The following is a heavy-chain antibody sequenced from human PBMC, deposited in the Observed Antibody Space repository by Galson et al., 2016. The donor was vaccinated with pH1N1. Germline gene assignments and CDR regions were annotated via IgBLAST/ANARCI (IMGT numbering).Heavy chain of an antibody. CDR1: GYTFTTSY. V-gene: IGHV1-46*01. J-gene: IGHJ4*02. CDR2: IDPSNGGT. CDR3: IRYLGRLRDY. D-gene: IGHD7-27*01. Sequence: SVKVSCKASGYTFTTSYIHWVRQAPGQGLEWMGVIDPSNGGTTYAQKFKGLVTMTRDTSTNTVYMELGGLTSEDTAVYSGIRYLGRLRDYWGQGTLVTVSS.